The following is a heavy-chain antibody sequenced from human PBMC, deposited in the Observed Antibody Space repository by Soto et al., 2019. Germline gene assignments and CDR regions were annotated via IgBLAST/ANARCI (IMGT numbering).Heavy chain of an antibody. CDR1: GFSLSTSGMC. CDR3: ARNIWTTVTTEFDP. CDR2: IDWDDDK. D-gene: IGHD4-17*01. Sequence: SGPTLVNPTQNLTLTCTFSGFSLSTSGMCVSWIRQPPGKALEWLALIDWDDDKYYSTSLNTRLTISKDTSKNQVVLTITNLDPVDTATYYCARNIWTTVTTEFDPWGQGTLVTVSS. J-gene: IGHJ5*02. V-gene: IGHV2-70*01.